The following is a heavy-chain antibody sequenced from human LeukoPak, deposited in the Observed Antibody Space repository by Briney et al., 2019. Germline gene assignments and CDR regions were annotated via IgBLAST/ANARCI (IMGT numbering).Heavy chain of an antibody. CDR2: IIPIFGTA. D-gene: IGHD1-26*01. J-gene: IGHJ4*02. Sequence: SVKVSCKASGGTLSSYAISWVRQAPGQGLEWMGGIIPIFGTANYAQKFQGRVTITADESTSTAYMELSSLRSEDTAVYYCAIQITRYSGSYYGEYYFDYWGQGTLVTVSS. CDR1: GGTLSSYA. V-gene: IGHV1-69*01. CDR3: AIQITRYSGSYYGEYYFDY.